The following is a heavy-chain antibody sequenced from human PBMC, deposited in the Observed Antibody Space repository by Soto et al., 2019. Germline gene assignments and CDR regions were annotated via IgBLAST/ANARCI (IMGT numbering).Heavy chain of an antibody. D-gene: IGHD3-3*01. J-gene: IGHJ4*02. V-gene: IGHV3-15*01. CDR2: IKSKTDGGTT. CDR3: TTDRNPYYDFWSGSLN. Sequence: PVGSVRLSCAASGFTFSNAWMSWVRQAPGKGLEWVGRIKSKTDGGTTDYAAPVKGRFTISRDDSKNTLYLQMNSLKTEDTAVYYCTTDRNPYYDFWSGSLNWGQGTLVTVSS. CDR1: GFTFSNAW.